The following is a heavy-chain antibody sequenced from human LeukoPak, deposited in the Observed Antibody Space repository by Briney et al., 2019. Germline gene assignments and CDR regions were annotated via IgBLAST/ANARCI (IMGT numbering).Heavy chain of an antibody. CDR3: ARDSGIWYFDL. D-gene: IGHD1-14*01. CDR2: ISSSSTI. CDR1: GFTFSSYS. J-gene: IGHJ2*01. V-gene: IGHV3-48*01. Sequence: PGGSLRLSCAASGFTFSSYSMNWVRQAPGKGLEWVSYISSSSTIYYADSVKGRFTISRDNAKNSLYLQMNSLRVEDTAVYYCARDSGIWYFDLWGRGTLVTVSS.